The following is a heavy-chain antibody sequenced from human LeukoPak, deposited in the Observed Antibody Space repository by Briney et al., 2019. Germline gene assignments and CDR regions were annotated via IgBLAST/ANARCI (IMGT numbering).Heavy chain of an antibody. CDR3: ARHSSMTTVTFGP. D-gene: IGHD4-17*01. CDR1: GGSISTSTYY. Sequence: SETLSLTCTVSGGSISTSTYYWGWLRQPPGKGLEWVGSIYYSGSTYYNPSLKSRVIISLDKSKNQFSLKLSSVTAADTAVYYCARHSSMTTVTFGPWGQGTLVTVSS. V-gene: IGHV4-39*01. CDR2: IYYSGST. J-gene: IGHJ5*02.